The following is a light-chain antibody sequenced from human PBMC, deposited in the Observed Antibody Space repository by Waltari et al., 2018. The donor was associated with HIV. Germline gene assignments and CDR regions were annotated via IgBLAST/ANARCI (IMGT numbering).Light chain of an antibody. CDR3: RQTYSRSRS. CDR2: GAS. J-gene: IGKJ5*01. Sequence: IEITPSPFSLTASVADTFAITCLARQSIGAHLNWYHVTPGEAPKLLNFGASHGHSGVPSRFSGNESATDCTLTISRLQPEDLATYGYRQTYSRSRSFGQGTR. CDR1: QSIGAH. V-gene: IGKV1-39*01.